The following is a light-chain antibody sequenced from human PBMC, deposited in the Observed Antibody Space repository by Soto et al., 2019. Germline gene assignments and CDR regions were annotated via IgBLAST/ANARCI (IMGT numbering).Light chain of an antibody. V-gene: IGKV3-11*01. CDR3: QQRKKWPYT. CDR2: DAS. J-gene: IGKJ2*01. CDR1: ESVANY. Sequence: DIVLTQSPATLSFSPGARATLSCRASESVANYLLWFQQRPGQAPGLLIYDASTRASGTPARFSASGTGTGFTVNISRLETEDFAVYFCQQRKKWPYTFGQGTKADIK.